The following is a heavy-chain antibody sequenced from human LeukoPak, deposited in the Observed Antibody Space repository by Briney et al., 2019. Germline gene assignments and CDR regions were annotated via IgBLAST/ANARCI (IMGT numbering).Heavy chain of an antibody. Sequence: EPGGSLRLSCAVSGFTFSDYYMSWIRQAPGKGLEWVSYISSSGSYTNYADSVKGRFTISRDNAKNSLYLQMNSLRAEDTAVYYCARVVDYYFDYWGQGTLVTVSS. D-gene: IGHD3-9*01. CDR3: ARVVDYYFDY. V-gene: IGHV3-11*06. J-gene: IGHJ4*02. CDR2: ISSSGSYT. CDR1: GFTFSDYY.